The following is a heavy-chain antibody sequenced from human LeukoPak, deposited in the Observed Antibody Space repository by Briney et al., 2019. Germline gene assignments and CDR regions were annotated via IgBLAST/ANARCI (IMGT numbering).Heavy chain of an antibody. CDR3: ARESFAARWD. D-gene: IGHD6-6*01. CDR1: GFTFSSYW. CDR2: ISSSGSTI. J-gene: IGHJ4*02. V-gene: IGHV3-48*04. Sequence: GGSLRLSCAASGFTFSSYWMNWVRQAPGKGLEWVSYISSSGSTIYYADSVKGRFTISRDNAKNSLYLQMNSLTAEDTAVYYCARESFAARWDWGQGTLVTVSS.